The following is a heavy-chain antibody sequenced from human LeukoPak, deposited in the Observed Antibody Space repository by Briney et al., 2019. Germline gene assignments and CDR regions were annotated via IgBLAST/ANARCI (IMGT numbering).Heavy chain of an antibody. CDR1: GFTFSNYG. Sequence: PGGSLRLSCAASGFTFSNYGLHWLRQAPGKGLEWVAVISHDGSNTYYADSVKGRFTISRDTSKNTLYLQMNSLRTEDTALYYCAKDTSPLYSSSWSPTFAYRGQGTLVTVSS. D-gene: IGHD6-13*01. CDR3: AKDTSPLYSSSWSPTFAY. CDR2: ISHDGSNT. J-gene: IGHJ4*02. V-gene: IGHV3-30*18.